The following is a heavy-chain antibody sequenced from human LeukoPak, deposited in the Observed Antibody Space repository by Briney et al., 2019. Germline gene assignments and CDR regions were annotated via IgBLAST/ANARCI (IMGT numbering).Heavy chain of an antibody. CDR2: INPSGGST. D-gene: IGHD6-13*01. CDR3: ARAVRLAAAGDY. J-gene: IGHJ4*02. Sequence: ASVKVPCKTSGYTFTNYDINWVRQATGQGLEWMGIINPSGGSTSYAQKFQGRVTMTRDTSTSTVYMELSSLRSEDTAVYYCARAVRLAAAGDYWGQGTLVTVSS. V-gene: IGHV1-46*01. CDR1: GYTFTNYD.